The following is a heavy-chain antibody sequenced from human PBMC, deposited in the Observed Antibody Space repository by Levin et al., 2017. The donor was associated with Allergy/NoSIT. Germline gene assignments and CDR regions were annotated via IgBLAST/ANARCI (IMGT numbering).Heavy chain of an antibody. CDR1: GGSFSGYQ. Sequence: GSLRLSCTVSGGSFSGYQWSWIRHSPGKGLEWIVEVDHSGNPKYNPSLKSRVTISLDTSKNQFSLKLSSVTAADTADYYCAREENFYDSSGHFRVSAYWGQGTPVTVSS. CDR2: VDHSGNP. CDR3: AREENFYDSSGHFRVSAY. J-gene: IGHJ4*02. D-gene: IGHD3-22*01. V-gene: IGHV4-34*01.